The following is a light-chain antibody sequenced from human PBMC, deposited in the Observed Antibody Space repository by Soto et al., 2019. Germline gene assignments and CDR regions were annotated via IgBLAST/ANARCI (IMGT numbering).Light chain of an antibody. CDR3: SSYTSSNTLL. J-gene: IGLJ2*01. V-gene: IGLV2-14*03. Sequence: QSVLTQPASVSGSPGQSITICCTGTSSDIGSYSYVSWYQHHPGTAPKLMIYDVDSRPSGVSNRFSGSKSGNTASLTISGLQAEDEADYYCSSYTSSNTLLFGGGTKLTV. CDR2: DVD. CDR1: SSDIGSYSY.